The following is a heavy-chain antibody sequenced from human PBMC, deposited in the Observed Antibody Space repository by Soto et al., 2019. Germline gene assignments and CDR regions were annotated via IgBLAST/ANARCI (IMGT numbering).Heavy chain of an antibody. CDR3: VRDRRESKYFES. CDR2: IHQTGIT. V-gene: IGHV4-30-2*01. CDR1: GASISSVGYS. D-gene: IGHD4-4*01. Sequence: SETLSLTGAVCGASISSVGYSWSWIRQPPGKGLEWIGYIHQTGITYYNPSLKSRVTISLDRSNNQFSLNLSSVTAADTAVYFCVRDRRESKYFESCGRLTLVAFCS. J-gene: IGHJ4*02.